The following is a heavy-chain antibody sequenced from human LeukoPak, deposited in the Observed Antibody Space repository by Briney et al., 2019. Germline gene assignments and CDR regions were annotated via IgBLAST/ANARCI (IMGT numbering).Heavy chain of an antibody. V-gene: IGHV3-69-1*01. Sequence: PGGSLRLSCTAYGYTFTDHDMVWVRQAPGKGLEWLSTITKTDTTYYADSVKGRFSISRDNGKNSLFLHMNSLRAEDTAMYYCGRTFVSWGKGTLVPVSS. CDR1: GYTFTDHD. J-gene: IGHJ4*02. D-gene: IGHD2/OR15-2a*01. CDR2: ITKTDTT. CDR3: GRTFVS.